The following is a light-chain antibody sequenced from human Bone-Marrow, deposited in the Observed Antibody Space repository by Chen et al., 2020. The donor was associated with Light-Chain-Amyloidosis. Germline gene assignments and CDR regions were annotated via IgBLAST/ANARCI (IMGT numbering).Light chain of an antibody. CDR1: DLPTKY. CDR3: QSADSSGTYEVI. Sequence: SYELTQPPSVSVSPGQTARITCSGDDLPTKYAYWYQQKPGQAPVLVIHRDTEWPSRISERFSGSSSGTTATLTISGVQAEDEADYHCQSADSSGTYEVIFGGGTKLTVL. V-gene: IGLV3-25*03. J-gene: IGLJ2*01. CDR2: RDT.